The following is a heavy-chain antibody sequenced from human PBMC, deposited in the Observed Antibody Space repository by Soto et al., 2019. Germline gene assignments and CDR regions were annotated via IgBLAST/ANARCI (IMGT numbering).Heavy chain of an antibody. J-gene: IGHJ4*02. CDR1: GFTFSIYW. CDR2: IKRDGSEK. V-gene: IGHV3-7*01. Sequence: EAQLVESGGGLVQPGGSLRLSCAASGFTFSIYWMSWVRQAPGKGLEWVANIKRDGSEKYYVDSVKGRFTISRDNAKNSVDLAMNSLRAEDTDVYSCARMSGYDPPLFDYWGQGTLVTASS. D-gene: IGHD5-12*01. CDR3: ARMSGYDPPLFDY.